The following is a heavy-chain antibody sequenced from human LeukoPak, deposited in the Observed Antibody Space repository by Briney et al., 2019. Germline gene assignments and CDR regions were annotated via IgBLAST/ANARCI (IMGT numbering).Heavy chain of an antibody. CDR2: IHYDGAKS. CDR3: ARDPTSVIVATTRFDY. J-gene: IGHJ4*02. V-gene: IGHV3-30*02. D-gene: IGHD5-12*01. CDR1: GFTFSGYG. Sequence: GGSLRLSCAASGFTFSGYGMHWVRQAPGKGLEWVAFIHYDGAKSYYADSVKGRFTISRDNAKNSLYLQMNSLRAEDTAVYYCARDPTSVIVATTRFDYWGQGTLVTVSS.